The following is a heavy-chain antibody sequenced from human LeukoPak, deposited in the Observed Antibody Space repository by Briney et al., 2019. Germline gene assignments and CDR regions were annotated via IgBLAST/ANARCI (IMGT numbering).Heavy chain of an antibody. D-gene: IGHD1-26*01. J-gene: IGHJ4*02. CDR1: GFTFSNAW. CDR2: IKSKTDGGTT. CDR3: TTDFALIVGAIQPPFIDY. Sequence: GGSLRLSCAASGFTFSNAWMSWVRQAPGKGLEWVGRIKSKTDGGTTDYAAPVKGRFTISRDDSKNTLYLQMNSLKTEDTAVYYCTTDFALIVGAIQPPFIDYWGQGTLVTVSS. V-gene: IGHV3-15*01.